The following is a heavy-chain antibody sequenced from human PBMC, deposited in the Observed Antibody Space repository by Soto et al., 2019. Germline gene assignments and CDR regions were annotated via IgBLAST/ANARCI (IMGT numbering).Heavy chain of an antibody. CDR1: GFTFSSYS. D-gene: IGHD5-12*01. Sequence: GGSLRLSCAASGFTFSSYSMSWVRQAPGKGLEWVSAISGTGISTYYADSVKGRFTISRDNSKNTLYMQMNSLRAEDTAVYYCASQSSEWLLFASWGQGTLVTVSS. V-gene: IGHV3-23*01. CDR3: ASQSSEWLLFAS. J-gene: IGHJ4*02. CDR2: ISGTGIST.